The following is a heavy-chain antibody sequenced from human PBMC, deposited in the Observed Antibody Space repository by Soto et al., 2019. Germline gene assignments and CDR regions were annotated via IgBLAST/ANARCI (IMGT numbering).Heavy chain of an antibody. Sequence: GGSLRLSCAASGFTFTSYAMSWVRQAPGKGLEWVSAISASGSSTYYADSVKGRFTISRDNSKNTLYLQMNSLRAEDTAVHYCAKEVVTTSDLFDYWGQGTLVTVSS. CDR1: GFTFTSYA. D-gene: IGHD2-21*02. V-gene: IGHV3-23*01. J-gene: IGHJ4*02. CDR3: AKEVVTTSDLFDY. CDR2: ISASGSST.